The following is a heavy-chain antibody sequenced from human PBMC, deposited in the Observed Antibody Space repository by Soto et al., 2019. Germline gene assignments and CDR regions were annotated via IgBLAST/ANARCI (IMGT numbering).Heavy chain of an antibody. Sequence: VQLVESGGGLVKPGGSLRLSCAASGFTFSNAWMNWVRQAPGKGLEWVGRIKSKTDGGTTDYAEPVKGRFTISRDDSNNTLYLKMNSLKTEDTAVYYCTTPGGTTVTTFFVPRTGMDVWGQGTTVTVSS. D-gene: IGHD4-4*01. CDR1: GFTFSNAW. CDR3: TTPGGTTVTTFFVPRTGMDV. V-gene: IGHV3-15*07. CDR2: IKSKTDGGTT. J-gene: IGHJ6*02.